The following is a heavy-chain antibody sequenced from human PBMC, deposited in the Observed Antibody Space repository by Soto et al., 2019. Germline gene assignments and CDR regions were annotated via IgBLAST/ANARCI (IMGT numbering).Heavy chain of an antibody. J-gene: IGHJ5*02. Sequence: GASVKVSCKASGYTFTSYDINWVRQATGQGLEWMGWMNPNSGNTDYAQKFQGRVTMTTNSSISTAYMELSSLRSEDTAVYYCARALANKHHFWSPYYRRWFDPWGQGTLVTVSS. CDR2: MNPNSGNT. D-gene: IGHD3-3*02. CDR3: ARALANKHHFWSPYYRRWFDP. V-gene: IGHV1-8*01. CDR1: GYTFTSYD.